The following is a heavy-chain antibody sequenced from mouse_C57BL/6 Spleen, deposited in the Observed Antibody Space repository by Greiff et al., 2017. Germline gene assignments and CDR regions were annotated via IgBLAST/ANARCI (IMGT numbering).Heavy chain of an antibody. CDR2: IYPGNSDT. V-gene: IGHV1-5*01. CDR1: GYTFTSYW. J-gene: IGHJ2*01. D-gene: IGHD3-2*02. Sequence: VQLMQSGPVLARPGASVKMSCKTSGYTFTSYWMHWVQQRPGQGLEWIGAIYPGNSDTSYNQKFKGKAKLTAVTSASTAYMELISLTNEDSAVYYCTRKEGSSGRYFDYWRPGTTRTVSS. CDR3: TRKEGSSGRYFDY.